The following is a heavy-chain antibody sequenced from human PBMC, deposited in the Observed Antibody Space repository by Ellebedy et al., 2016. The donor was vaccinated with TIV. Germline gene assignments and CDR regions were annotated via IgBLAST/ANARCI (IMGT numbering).Heavy chain of an antibody. Sequence: GESLKISXAASGFTFSSYGMHWVRQAPGKGLEWVAVIWYDGSNKYYADSVKGRFTISRDNSKNTLYLQMNSLRAEDTAVYYCARERRYTAVAGTLDYWGQGTLVTVSS. CDR1: GFTFSSYG. V-gene: IGHV3-33*01. D-gene: IGHD6-19*01. J-gene: IGHJ4*02. CDR3: ARERRYTAVAGTLDY. CDR2: IWYDGSNK.